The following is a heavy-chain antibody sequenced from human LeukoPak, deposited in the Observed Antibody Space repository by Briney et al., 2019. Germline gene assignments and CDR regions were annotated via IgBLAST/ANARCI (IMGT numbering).Heavy chain of an antibody. V-gene: IGHV3-30*02. D-gene: IGHD6-19*01. J-gene: IGHJ6*03. CDR1: GFSFSTYG. CDR2: IRRDGSSK. Sequence: GGSLRLSCVASGFSFSTYGMHWVRQAPGKGLEWVAFIRRDGSSKYYADSVKGRFTISRDNAKNSLYLQMNSLRAEDTAVYYCARDSSGWDYYYYYYMDVWGKGTTVTVSS. CDR3: ARDSSGWDYYYYYYMDV.